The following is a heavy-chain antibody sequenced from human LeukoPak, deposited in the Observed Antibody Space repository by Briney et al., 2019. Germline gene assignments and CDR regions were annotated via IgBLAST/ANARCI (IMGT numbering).Heavy chain of an antibody. V-gene: IGHV2-70*17. CDR3: AGVTSNNYFDY. Sequence: ESGPALVKRTQTLTLTCTFSGFSLGASGMCVSWIRQPPGKALEWLARIDWDDDKFYSASLKTRLTISKDTSRNLVVLSMTNMDPVDTATYYCAGVTSNNYFDYWGQGTLVTVSS. CDR1: GFSLGASGMC. D-gene: IGHD2-21*02. J-gene: IGHJ4*02. CDR2: IDWDDDK.